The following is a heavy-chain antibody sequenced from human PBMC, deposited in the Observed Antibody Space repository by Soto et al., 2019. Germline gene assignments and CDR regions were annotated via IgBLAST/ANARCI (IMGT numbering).Heavy chain of an antibody. J-gene: IGHJ4*02. CDR3: ARARAEYSSSFSYYFDS. CDR1: GYTFATYG. CDR2: ISAYSGDT. Sequence: QVQLVQSGSEVKKPGASVRVSCKTSGYTFATYGITWVRQAPGQGLEWVAWISAYSGDTNYAQKVQGRVTLTRDTVTSTAYVELRSLRYDATAVYYCARARAEYSSSFSYYFDSWGQGTLVTVSS. V-gene: IGHV1-18*01. D-gene: IGHD6-6*01.